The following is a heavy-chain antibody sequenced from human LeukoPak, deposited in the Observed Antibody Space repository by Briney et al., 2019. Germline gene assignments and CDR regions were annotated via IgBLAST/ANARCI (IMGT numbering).Heavy chain of an antibody. CDR1: GFTFSSYT. CDR3: ARIAVAGNVFDY. Sequence: PGGSLRLSCAASGFTFSSYTMNWVRQAPGKGLEWGSSISSSSSYIFYADSVKGRFTISRDNAKNSLYLQMNSLRAEDTAVYYCARIAVAGNVFDYWGQGTLVTVSS. V-gene: IGHV3-21*06. D-gene: IGHD6-19*01. J-gene: IGHJ4*02. CDR2: ISSSSSYI.